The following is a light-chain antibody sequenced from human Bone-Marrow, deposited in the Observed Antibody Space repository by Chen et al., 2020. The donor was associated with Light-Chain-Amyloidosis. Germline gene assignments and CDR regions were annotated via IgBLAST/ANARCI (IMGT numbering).Light chain of an antibody. CDR3: QVWDRSSDRPV. Sequence: SYVLTQPSSVSVAPGQTATIACGGNNIGSTSVHWYQQTPGQAPLLVVYDDSDRPSGIPERLSGSNSGNTANVTIRRGEAGDEADYYCQVWDRSSDRPVFGGGTKLTVL. V-gene: IGLV3-21*02. CDR2: DDS. J-gene: IGLJ3*02. CDR1: NIGSTS.